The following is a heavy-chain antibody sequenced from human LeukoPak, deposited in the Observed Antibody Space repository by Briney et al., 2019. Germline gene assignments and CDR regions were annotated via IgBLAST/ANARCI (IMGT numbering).Heavy chain of an antibody. CDR2: IYYSGST. Sequence: PSETLSLTCTVSGGSISSSSYHWGWIRQPPGKGLEWIGSIYYSGSTYYNPSLKSRVTISVDTSKNQFSLKLSSVTAADTAVYYCARVWGDSYGYVWGRSYYFDYWGQGTLVTVSS. D-gene: IGHD5-18*01. CDR3: ARVWGDSYGYVWGRSYYFDY. J-gene: IGHJ4*02. V-gene: IGHV4-39*07. CDR1: GGSISSSSYH.